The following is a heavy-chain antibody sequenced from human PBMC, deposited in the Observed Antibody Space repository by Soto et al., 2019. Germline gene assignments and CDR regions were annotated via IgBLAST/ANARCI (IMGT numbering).Heavy chain of an antibody. J-gene: IGHJ4*02. D-gene: IGHD3-22*01. Sequence: PGGSLRLSCAGSGFTFSTYSMNWVRQAPGKGLEWVSYISGSTSNIYYADSVKGRFTISRDNAKNSLYLQMNSLRAEDTAVYYCARGPDSNNYWGQGTLVTVSS. CDR3: ARGPDSNNY. V-gene: IGHV3-48*01. CDR1: GFTFSTYS. CDR2: ISGSTSNI.